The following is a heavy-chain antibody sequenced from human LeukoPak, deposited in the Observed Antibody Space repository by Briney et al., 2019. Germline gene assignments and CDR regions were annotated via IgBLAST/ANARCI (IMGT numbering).Heavy chain of an antibody. D-gene: IGHD6-13*01. CDR3: ARSSSWFNWFDP. CDR2: ISSSSSYI. V-gene: IGHV3-21*01. CDR1: GFTFSSYS. Sequence: GGSLRLSCAASGFTFSSYSMNWVRQAPGKGLEWVSSISSSSSYIYYADSVKGRFTISRDNAKNSLYLQMNGLRAEDTAVYYCARSSSWFNWFDPWGQGTLVTVSS. J-gene: IGHJ5*02.